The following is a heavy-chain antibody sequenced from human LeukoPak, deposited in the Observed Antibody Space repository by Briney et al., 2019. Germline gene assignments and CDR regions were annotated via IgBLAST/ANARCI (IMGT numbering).Heavy chain of an antibody. CDR1: GFTFSSYA. D-gene: IGHD6-13*01. CDR2: ISSNGGST. CDR3: ARPGYSSSWSFDY. Sequence: GGSLRLSCAASGFTFSSYAMHWVRQAPGKGLEYVSAISSNGGSTYYANSVKGRFTISRDNSKNTLYLQMNSLRAEDTAVYYCARPGYSSSWSFDYWGQGTLVTVSS. V-gene: IGHV3-64*01. J-gene: IGHJ4*02.